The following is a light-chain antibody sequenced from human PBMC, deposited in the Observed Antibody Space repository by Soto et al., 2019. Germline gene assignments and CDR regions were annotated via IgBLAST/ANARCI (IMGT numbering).Light chain of an antibody. CDR2: GAS. J-gene: IGKJ2*01. Sequence: EIVVTQSPGTLSVSPGERATLSCRASQSVGSNLAWYQQKPGQAPRLLIYGASIRATGIPARFSGSGSGTEFTLSISSLQSEDFAVYYCQHYNNWPLYTFGQGTKLEIK. CDR3: QHYNNWPLYT. CDR1: QSVGSN. V-gene: IGKV3-15*01.